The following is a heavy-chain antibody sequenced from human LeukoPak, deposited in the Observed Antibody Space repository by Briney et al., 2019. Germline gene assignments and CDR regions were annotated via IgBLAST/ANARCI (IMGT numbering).Heavy chain of an antibody. V-gene: IGHV3-23*01. CDR3: ARDATYYLRYGYFDC. CDR1: GFTFSSYA. D-gene: IGHD5/OR15-5a*01. CDR2: ISGSGGST. Sequence: GGSLRPSCAASGFTFSSYAMSWVRQAPGKGLEWVSAISGSGGSTYYADSVRGRFTISRDNAKTSVYLQMNNLRPEDTAVYYCARDATYYLRYGYFDCWGHGTLVTVSS. J-gene: IGHJ4*01.